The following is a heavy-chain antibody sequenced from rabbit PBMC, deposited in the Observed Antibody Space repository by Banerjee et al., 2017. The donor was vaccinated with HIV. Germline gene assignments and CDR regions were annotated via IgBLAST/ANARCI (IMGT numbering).Heavy chain of an antibody. CDR1: GFSFSSSYY. CDR3: ARDGGVAGADL. CDR2: IYNGDGST. Sequence: QSLEESGGDLVQPGASLTLTCTASGFSFSSSYYMCWVRQAPGKGLEWIGCIYNGDGSTYYASWVNGRFTISKTSSTTVTLQMNSLTAADTATYFCARDGGVAGADLWGQGTLVTVS. J-gene: IGHJ4*01. V-gene: IGHV1S40*01. D-gene: IGHD4-2*01.